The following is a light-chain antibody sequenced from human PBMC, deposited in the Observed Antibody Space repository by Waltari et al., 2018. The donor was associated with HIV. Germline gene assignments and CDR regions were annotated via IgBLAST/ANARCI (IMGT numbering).Light chain of an antibody. CDR1: RLRRYS. V-gene: IGLV3-19*01. CDR3: NSRDSSGNHVL. Sequence: SFGLAQDPAVSVALGQTVRITCQGDRLRRYSASWYQQKPGQAPVLVIHGRNNRPSGIADRFSGSSSGYTASLTITGAQAEDEADYFCNSRDSSGNHVLFGGGTKLTVL. J-gene: IGLJ2*01. CDR2: GRN.